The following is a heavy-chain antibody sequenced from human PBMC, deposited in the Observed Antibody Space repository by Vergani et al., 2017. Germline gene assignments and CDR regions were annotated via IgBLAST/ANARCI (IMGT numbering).Heavy chain of an antibody. J-gene: IGHJ6*02. D-gene: IGHD3-10*01. CDR2: MNPNSGNT. V-gene: IGHV1-8*01. CDR1: GYTFTSYD. CDR3: ATPGITMVRTHGDYYYGMDV. Sequence: QVQLVQSGAEVKKPGASVKVSCKASGYTFTSYDINWVRQATGQGLEWMGWMNPNSGNTGYAQKFQGRVTMTRNTSISTAYMELSSLRSEDTAVYYCATPGITMVRTHGDYYYGMDVWGQGTTVTVSS.